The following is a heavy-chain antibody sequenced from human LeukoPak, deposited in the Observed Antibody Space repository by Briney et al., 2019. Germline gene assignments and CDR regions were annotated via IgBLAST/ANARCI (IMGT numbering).Heavy chain of an antibody. CDR2: IYWNDDK. V-gene: IGHV2-5*01. CDR1: GFSLSTSGVG. D-gene: IGHD6-13*01. CDR3: AHMVYRGHIGPYSSSWLRPNAFDI. J-gene: IGHJ3*02. Sequence: SGPTLVKPTQTLTLTCTFSGFSLSTSGVGVGWIRQPPGKALEWLALIYWNDDKRYSPSLKSRLTITKDTSKNQVVLTMTNMDPVDTATYYCAHMVYRGHIGPYSSSWLRPNAFDIWGQGTMVTVSS.